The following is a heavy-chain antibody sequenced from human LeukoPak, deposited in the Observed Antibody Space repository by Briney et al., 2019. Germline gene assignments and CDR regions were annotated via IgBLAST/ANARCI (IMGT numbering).Heavy chain of an antibody. D-gene: IGHD5-18*01. CDR2: IYYSGST. CDR3: ARVGLWVYFDY. V-gene: IGHV4-59*01. CDR1: GGSISSYY. Sequence: SETLSLTCTVSGGSISSYYWSWIRQPPGKGLEWIGYIYYSGSTDYNPSLKSRVTIPVDTSKNQFSLKLSSVTAADTAVYYCARVGLWVYFDYRGQGNLVTVSS. J-gene: IGHJ4*02.